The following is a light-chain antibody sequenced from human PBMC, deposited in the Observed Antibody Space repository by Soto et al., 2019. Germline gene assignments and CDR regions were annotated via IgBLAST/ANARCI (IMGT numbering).Light chain of an antibody. CDR2: KAS. J-gene: IGKJ1*01. V-gene: IGKV1-5*03. CDR1: QSISSW. CDR3: QQYNSHST. Sequence: DIQMTQSPSTLSASVGDRVTITCRASQSISSWLAWYQQKPGKAPKLLIYKASTLESGVPSRFSGSGSGTEFTLTISSLQHDDVATYYCQQYNSHSTFGQGTKVEIK.